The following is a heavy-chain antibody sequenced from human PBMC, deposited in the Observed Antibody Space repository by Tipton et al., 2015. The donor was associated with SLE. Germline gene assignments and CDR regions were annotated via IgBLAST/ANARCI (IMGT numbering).Heavy chain of an antibody. CDR1: GFTFSSYA. V-gene: IGHV3-23*01. Sequence: SLRLSCAASGFTFSSYAMSWVRQAPGKGLEWVSAISGSGGSTYYADSVKGRFTISRDNSKNTLYLQMSSLRAEDTAVYYCVKDRRGSSSWTDAFDIWGQGTMVTVSS. CDR3: VKDRRGSSSWTDAFDI. D-gene: IGHD6-13*01. CDR2: ISGSGGST. J-gene: IGHJ3*02.